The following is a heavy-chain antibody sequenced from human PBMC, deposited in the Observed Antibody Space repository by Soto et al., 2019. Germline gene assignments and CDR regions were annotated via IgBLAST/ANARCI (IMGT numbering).Heavy chain of an antibody. CDR1: GGTFSSYA. CDR2: IIPIFGTA. V-gene: IGHV1-69*01. CDR3: ARGALLWCGEVLSRYYYYGMDV. Sequence: QVQLVQSGAEVKKPGSSVKVSCKASGGTFSSYAISWVRQAPGQGLEWMGGIIPIFGTANYAQKFQGRVTITADESTSPAYMELSSLRSEDTAVYYCARGALLWCGEVLSRYYYYGMDVWGQGTTVTVSS. J-gene: IGHJ6*02. D-gene: IGHD3-10*01.